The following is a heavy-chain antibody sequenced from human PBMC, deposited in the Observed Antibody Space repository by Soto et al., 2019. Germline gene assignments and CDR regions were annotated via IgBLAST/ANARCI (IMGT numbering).Heavy chain of an antibody. CDR1: GYTFTSYG. CDR3: ARAENPFYYYYMDV. V-gene: IGHV1-18*01. CDR2: ISAYNGNT. Sequence: GASVKVSCKASGYTFTSYGISWVRQAPGQGLEWMGWISAYNGNTNYAQKLQGRVTMTTDTSTSTAYMELRSLRSDDTAVYYCARAENPFYYYYMDVWGKGTTVTVSS. J-gene: IGHJ6*03.